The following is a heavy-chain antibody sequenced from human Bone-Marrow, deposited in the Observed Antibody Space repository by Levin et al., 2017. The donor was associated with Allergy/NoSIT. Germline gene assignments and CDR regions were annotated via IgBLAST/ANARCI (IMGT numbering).Heavy chain of an antibody. Sequence: GESLKISCKASGYTFTGYYMHWVRQAPGQGLEWMGRINPNSGGTNYAQKFQGRVTMTRDTSISTAYMELSRLRSDDTAVYYCARSPYCSGGSCYFPYYYYMDVWGKGTTVTVSS. V-gene: IGHV1-2*06. J-gene: IGHJ6*03. CDR2: INPNSGGT. CDR3: ARSPYCSGGSCYFPYYYYMDV. CDR1: GYTFTGYY. D-gene: IGHD2-15*01.